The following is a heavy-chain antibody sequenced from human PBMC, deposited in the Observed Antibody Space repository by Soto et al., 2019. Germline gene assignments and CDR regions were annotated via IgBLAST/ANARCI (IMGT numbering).Heavy chain of an antibody. Sequence: QVQLVESGGGVVQPGGSLRPSGVASGFTLRTNPAHWVRQPPGRGLECVATISSDGRSNYYTDSVKGRFTISRDDSKNTVYLQMSSLRGEDTGVYHCARGNLVHNIPGWWFDPWGQGTRVTVSS. CDR2: ISSDGRSN. CDR1: GFTLRTNP. J-gene: IGHJ5*02. CDR3: ARGNLVHNIPGWWFDP. D-gene: IGHD1-20*01. V-gene: IGHV3-30*04.